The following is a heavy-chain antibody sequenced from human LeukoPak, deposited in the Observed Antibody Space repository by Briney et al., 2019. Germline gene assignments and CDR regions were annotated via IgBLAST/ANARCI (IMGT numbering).Heavy chain of an antibody. CDR2: INPSGGST. D-gene: IGHD4/OR15-4a*01. CDR3: ARDPNLHLTYFDY. J-gene: IGHJ4*02. V-gene: IGHV1-46*01. CDR1: GYTFSDYY. Sequence: ASVKVSCKASGYTFSDYYMHWVRQAPGQGLEWMGIINPSGGSTSYAQKFQGRVTMTGDTSTSTVYVELSSLRSEDTAVYYCARDPNLHLTYFDYWGQGTLVTVSS.